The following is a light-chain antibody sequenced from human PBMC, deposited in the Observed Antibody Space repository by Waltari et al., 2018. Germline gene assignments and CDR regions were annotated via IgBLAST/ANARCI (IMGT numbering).Light chain of an antibody. CDR1: NSNNGSNS. V-gene: IGLV1-44*01. CDR3: ATWDDSQRV. J-gene: IGLJ1*01. CDR2: GND. Sequence: QSVLTQPPSASGTPGQRVTISCSGSNSNNGSNSVCWFQQLPGTAPKLLIYGNDHRPSGVPDRFSGSKSGTSASLAISGLQSEDEADYYCATWDDSQRVFGTGTKVTVL.